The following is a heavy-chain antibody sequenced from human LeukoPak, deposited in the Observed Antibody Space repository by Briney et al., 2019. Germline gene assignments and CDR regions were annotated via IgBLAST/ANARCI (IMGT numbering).Heavy chain of an antibody. J-gene: IGHJ3*02. D-gene: IGHD2-2*01. V-gene: IGHV3-21*01. Sequence: PGGSLRLSCAASGFTFSSYSMNWVRQAPGKGLEWVSSISSSSSYIYYADSVKGRFTISRDNAKNSLYLQMNSLRAEDTAVYYCVRLIVVVPAANDAFDIWGQGTMVTVSS. CDR3: VRLIVVVPAANDAFDI. CDR1: GFTFSSYS. CDR2: ISSSSSYI.